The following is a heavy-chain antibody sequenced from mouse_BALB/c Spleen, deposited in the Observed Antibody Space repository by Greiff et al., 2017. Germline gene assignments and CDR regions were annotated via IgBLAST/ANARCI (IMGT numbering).Heavy chain of an antibody. J-gene: IGHJ4*01. Sequence: DVQLQESGPGLVKPSQSLSLTCTVTGYSITSDYAWNWIRQFPGNKLEWMGYISYSGSTSYNPSLKSRISITRDTSKNQFFLQLNSVTTEDTATYYCARWGIYAMDYWGQGTSVTVSS. CDR2: ISYSGST. CDR1: GYSITSDYA. CDR3: ARWGIYAMDY. V-gene: IGHV3-2*02.